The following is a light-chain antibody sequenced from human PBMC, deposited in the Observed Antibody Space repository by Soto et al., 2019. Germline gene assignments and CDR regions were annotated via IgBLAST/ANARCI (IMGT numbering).Light chain of an antibody. CDR1: SSDIGGYNY. V-gene: IGLV2-14*01. J-gene: IGLJ3*02. Sequence: QSVLTQPASVSGSPGQSITISCTGTSSDIGGYNYVSWYQQHPDKAPKLLIYDVSNRPSGVSNRFSGSKSGNTASLTISGLQTEDEADYYCSSHTSTGPVVFGGGTQLTVL. CDR3: SSHTSTGPVV. CDR2: DVS.